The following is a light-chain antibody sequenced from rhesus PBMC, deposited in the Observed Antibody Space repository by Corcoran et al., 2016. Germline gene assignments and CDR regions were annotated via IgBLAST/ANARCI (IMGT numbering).Light chain of an antibody. Sequence: DIQMTQSPSSLSASAGDRVTITCRASQAISTYLNWYQHKPGKAPKRLIYAASSLESGVPSRVSGSGSGTEFTLNISNLQPVDFATYYCLQYNSNPYSFGQWTKVEIK. V-gene: IGKV1-43*01. J-gene: IGKJ2*01. CDR3: LQYNSNPYS. CDR1: QAISTY. CDR2: AAS.